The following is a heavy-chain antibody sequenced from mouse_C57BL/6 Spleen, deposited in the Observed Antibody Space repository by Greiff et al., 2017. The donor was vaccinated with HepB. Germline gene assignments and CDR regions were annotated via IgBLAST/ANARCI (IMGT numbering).Heavy chain of an antibody. V-gene: IGHV5-15*01. CDR2: ISNLAYSI. J-gene: IGHJ4*01. Sequence: EVKLVESGGGLVQPGGSLKLSCAASGFTFSDYGMAWVRQAPRKGPEWVAFISNLAYSIYYADTVTGRFTISRENAKNTLYLEMSSLRSEDTAMYYCARLYDGLYYAMDYWGQGTSVTVSS. D-gene: IGHD2-3*01. CDR3: ARLYDGLYYAMDY. CDR1: GFTFSDYG.